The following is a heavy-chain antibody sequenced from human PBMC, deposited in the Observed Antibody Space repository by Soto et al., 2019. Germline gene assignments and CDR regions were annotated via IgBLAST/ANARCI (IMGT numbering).Heavy chain of an antibody. CDR2: IYYSGST. CDR3: ARLNSYIDY. D-gene: IGHD5-18*01. CDR1: GGAISSSSYY. V-gene: IGHV4-39*01. J-gene: IGHJ4*02. Sequence: QLQLQESGPGLVKTSESMSLTCTVSGGAISSSSYYWGWIRQPPGKGLEWIGSIYYSGSTYYNPSLRSRVTISVDTSKIQFSLKLSSVTAADTALYYCARLNSYIDYWGQGTLVTVSS.